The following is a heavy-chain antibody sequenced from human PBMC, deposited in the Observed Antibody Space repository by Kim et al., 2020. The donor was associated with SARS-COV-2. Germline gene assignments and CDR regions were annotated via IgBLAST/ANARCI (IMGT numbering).Heavy chain of an antibody. Sequence: SVKGRFTISRDNAKNSLYLQMNSLRAEDTAVYYCARDGYNYVGTYYFDYWGQGTLVTVSS. CDR3: ARDGYNYVGTYYFDY. J-gene: IGHJ4*02. V-gene: IGHV3-21*01. D-gene: IGHD5-12*01.